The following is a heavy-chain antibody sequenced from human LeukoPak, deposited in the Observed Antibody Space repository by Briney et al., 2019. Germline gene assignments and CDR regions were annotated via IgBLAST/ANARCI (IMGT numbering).Heavy chain of an antibody. CDR2: ISSSSSYI. CDR3: AREELRFLASYGMDV. D-gene: IGHD3-3*01. J-gene: IGHJ6*02. V-gene: IGHV3-21*01. CDR1: GSTFSSYS. Sequence: GGSLRLSCAASGSTFSSYSMNWVRQAPGKGLEWVSSISSSSSYIYYADSVKGRFTISRDNAKNSLYLQMNSLRAEDTAVYYCAREELRFLASYGMDVWGQGTTVTVSS.